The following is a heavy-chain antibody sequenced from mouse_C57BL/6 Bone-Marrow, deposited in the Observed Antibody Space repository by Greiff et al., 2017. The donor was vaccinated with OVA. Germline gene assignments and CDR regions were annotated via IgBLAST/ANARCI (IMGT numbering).Heavy chain of an antibody. D-gene: IGHD6-1*01. J-gene: IGHJ2*01. Sequence: VKQRPGQVLEWIGRIHPSDSDTNYNQKFKGKATLTVDKSSSTAYMRLSSLTSEDSAVYYYAMGLFNPLDYWGQGTTLTVSS. V-gene: IGHV1-74*01. CDR2: IHPSDSDT. CDR3: AMGLFNPLDY.